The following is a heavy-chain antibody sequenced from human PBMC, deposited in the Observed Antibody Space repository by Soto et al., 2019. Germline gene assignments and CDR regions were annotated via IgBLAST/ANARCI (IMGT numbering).Heavy chain of an antibody. CDR3: ARMATFGSLNWFDP. V-gene: IGHV1-8*01. CDR2: MNPGSGDT. CDR1: GYSFTNND. J-gene: IGHJ5*02. Sequence: ASVNVSCKASGYSFTNNDVSWVRQATGQGLEWMGWMNPGSGDTGYAQKFQGRVTMTRDISIATAYMELSSLRSDDTAIYYCARMATFGSLNWFDPWGQGTLVTAPQ. D-gene: IGHD3-16*01.